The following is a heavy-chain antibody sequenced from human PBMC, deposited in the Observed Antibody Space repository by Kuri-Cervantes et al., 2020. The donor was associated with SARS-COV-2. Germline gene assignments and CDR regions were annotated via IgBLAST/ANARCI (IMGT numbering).Heavy chain of an antibody. Sequence: GSLRLSCSVSSGSISTFYWSWIRQFPGKRLEWIGYVYYTGVAKYNTSLKSRVTMSVDTSKNQFSLRLSSVTPADTAIYSCARGRPLVDYWGQGTLVTVSS. CDR1: SGSISTFY. V-gene: IGHV4-59*01. CDR2: VYYTGVA. CDR3: ARGRPLVDY. J-gene: IGHJ4*02.